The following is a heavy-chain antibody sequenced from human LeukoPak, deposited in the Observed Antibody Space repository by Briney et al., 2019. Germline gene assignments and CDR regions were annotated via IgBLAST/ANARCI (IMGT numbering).Heavy chain of an antibody. CDR3: AREPYSNYLDY. J-gene: IGHJ4*02. CDR1: GYTFTSYY. Sequence: ASVKVSCKASGYTFTSYYMHWVRQAPGQGLEWMGIINPSGGSTSYAQKFQGRVTMTRDTSTSTVYMELSGLRSEDTAVYYCAREPYSNYLDYWGQGTLVTVSS. V-gene: IGHV1-46*01. D-gene: IGHD4-11*01. CDR2: INPSGGST.